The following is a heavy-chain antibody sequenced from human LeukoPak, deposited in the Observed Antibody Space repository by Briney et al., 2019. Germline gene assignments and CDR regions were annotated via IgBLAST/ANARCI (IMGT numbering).Heavy chain of an antibody. CDR3: ARALGILWYFDL. D-gene: IGHD3-16*01. CDR2: IYSGGST. V-gene: IGHV3-53*01. J-gene: IGHJ2*01. CDR1: GFTVSSNY. Sequence: GGSLRLSCAASGFTVSSNYMSWVRQAPGKGLEWVSVIYSGGSTYYADSVKGRFTISRDSSKNTLYLQMNSLRAEDTAVYYCARALGILWYFDLWGRGTLVTVSS.